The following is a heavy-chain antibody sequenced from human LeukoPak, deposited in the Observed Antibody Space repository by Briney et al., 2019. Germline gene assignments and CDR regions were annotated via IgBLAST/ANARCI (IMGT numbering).Heavy chain of an antibody. D-gene: IGHD2-2*01. Sequence: PSETLSLTCTVSGGSISSSSYYWSWIRQPAGKGLEWIGRIYTSGSTNYNPSLKSRVTMSVDMSKNQFSLKLSSVTAADTAVYYCARYCSSTSCLPTDYYMDVWGKGTTVTVSS. CDR1: GGSISSSSYY. CDR3: ARYCSSTSCLPTDYYMDV. V-gene: IGHV4-61*02. CDR2: IYTSGST. J-gene: IGHJ6*03.